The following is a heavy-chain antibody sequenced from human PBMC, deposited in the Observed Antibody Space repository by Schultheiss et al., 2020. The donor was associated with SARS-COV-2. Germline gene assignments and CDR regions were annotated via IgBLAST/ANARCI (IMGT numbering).Heavy chain of an antibody. CDR1: GGSISSYY. CDR2: IFTSGST. D-gene: IGHD6-6*01. V-gene: IGHV4-4*07. Sequence: SQTLSLTCTVSGGSISSYYWSWIRQPPGKGLEWIGRIFTSGSTTYNPSLKSRVSMSVDTSKNQFSLKLSSVTAADTAVYYCARGGQGQLVRWRGYYYMDVWGKGTTVTVSS. CDR3: ARGGQGQLVRWRGYYYMDV. J-gene: IGHJ6*03.